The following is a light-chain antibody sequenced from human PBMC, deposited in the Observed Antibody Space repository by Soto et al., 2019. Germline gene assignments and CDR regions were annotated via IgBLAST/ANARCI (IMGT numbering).Light chain of an antibody. CDR2: DVR. V-gene: IGLV2-14*01. J-gene: IGLJ1*01. CDR3: NSYRTISTYV. Sequence: QSALTQPASVSGSPGQPITISCTGPTSDIGGYNFVSWYQQHPGKAPKLLIYDVRNRPSGVSNRFSGSKSGNTASLTISGLQAEHEADYYCNSYRTISTYVFGSGTKLTVL. CDR1: TSDIGGYNF.